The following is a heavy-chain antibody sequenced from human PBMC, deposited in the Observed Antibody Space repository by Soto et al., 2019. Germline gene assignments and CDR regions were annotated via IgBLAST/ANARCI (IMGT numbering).Heavy chain of an antibody. D-gene: IGHD3-10*01. CDR1: GGSISSYY. J-gene: IGHJ3*02. CDR2: IYYSGST. CDR3: ARRYGLSAFDI. Sequence: QVQLQESGPGLVKPSETLSLTCTVSGGSISSYYWCWIRQPPGKGLEWIGDIYYSGSTTYNPSLKIRVTISVDTSKNQFSLKLSSVTAAYPALYFCARRYGLSAFDIWGQRTMVTVSS. V-gene: IGHV4-59*08.